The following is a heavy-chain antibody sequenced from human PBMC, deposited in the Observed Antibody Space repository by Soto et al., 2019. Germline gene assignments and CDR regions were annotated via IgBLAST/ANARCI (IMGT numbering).Heavy chain of an antibody. CDR1: GFTFSSYS. Sequence: PGGSLRLSCAASGFTFSSYSMNWVRQAPGKGLEWVSSISSSSSYIYYADSVKGRFTISRDNAKNSLYLQMNSLRAEDTAVYYCARRGGGYNYYYYGMDVWGQGTTVTVSS. CDR2: ISSSSSYI. J-gene: IGHJ6*02. V-gene: IGHV3-21*01. D-gene: IGHD1-26*01. CDR3: ARRGGGYNYYYYGMDV.